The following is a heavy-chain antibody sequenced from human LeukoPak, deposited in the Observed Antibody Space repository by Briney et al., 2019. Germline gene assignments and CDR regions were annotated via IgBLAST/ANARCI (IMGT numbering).Heavy chain of an antibody. CDR3: VKDVGGSYAFDY. D-gene: IGHD1-26*01. Sequence: GGSQTLSCSASGFTFSRYAMHWVRQAPGKGLEYVSGINDNGGRTHYGDSVKGRFSISRDNSKNTLHLQMSTLRAEDTALYYCVKDVGGSYAFDYWGQGILVTVAS. CDR1: GFTFSRYA. CDR2: INDNGGRT. J-gene: IGHJ4*02. V-gene: IGHV3-64D*09.